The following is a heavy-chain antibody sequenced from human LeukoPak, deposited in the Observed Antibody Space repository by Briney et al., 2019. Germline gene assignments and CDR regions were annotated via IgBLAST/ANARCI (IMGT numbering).Heavy chain of an antibody. CDR3: ARMINYYDSKALGAEYFQH. CDR1: GFTFSTFW. Sequence: PGGSLRLSCAVSGFTFSTFWMSWVRQAPGKGLERVANIKEDGSVKYYLDSVKGRFTISRDNAKSSLYLQMNSLRAEDTAVYYCARMINYYDSKALGAEYFQHWGQGTLVTVSS. J-gene: IGHJ1*01. D-gene: IGHD3-22*01. V-gene: IGHV3-7*01. CDR2: IKEDGSVK.